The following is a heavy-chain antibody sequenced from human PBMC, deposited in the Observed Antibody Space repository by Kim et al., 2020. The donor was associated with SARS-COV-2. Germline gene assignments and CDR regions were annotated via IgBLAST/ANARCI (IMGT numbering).Heavy chain of an antibody. CDR1: GFTFSSYW. CDR3: ARSEGSQWLPIFFYGMDV. J-gene: IGHJ6*02. CDR2: INSDGSST. D-gene: IGHD6-19*01. Sequence: GGSLRLSCAASGFTFSSYWMHWVRQAPGKGLVWVSRINSDGSSTSYADSVKGRFTISRDNAKNTLYLQMNSLRAEDTAVYYCARSEGSQWLPIFFYGMDVWGQATTVTGSS. V-gene: IGHV3-74*01.